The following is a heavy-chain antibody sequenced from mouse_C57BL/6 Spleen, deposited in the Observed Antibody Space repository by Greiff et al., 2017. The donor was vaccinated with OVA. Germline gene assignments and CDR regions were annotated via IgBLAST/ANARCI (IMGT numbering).Heavy chain of an antibody. CDR1: GYTFTSYW. Sequence: VQLQQPGAELVRPGTSVKLSCKASGYTFTSYWMHWVKQRPGQGLEWIGVIDPSDSYTNYNQKFKGKATLTVDTSSSTAYMQLSSLTSEDSAVYYCARSGYYSAMDYWGQGTSVTVSS. D-gene: IGHD1-2*01. V-gene: IGHV1-59*01. J-gene: IGHJ4*01. CDR2: IDPSDSYT. CDR3: ARSGYYSAMDY.